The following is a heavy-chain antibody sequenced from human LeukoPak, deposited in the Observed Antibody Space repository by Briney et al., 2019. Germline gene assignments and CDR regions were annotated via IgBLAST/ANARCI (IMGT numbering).Heavy chain of an antibody. CDR1: GGSISSGSYY. V-gene: IGHV4-61*02. Sequence: SETLSLTCTVSGGSISSGSYYWSWIRQPAGKGLEWIGRIYTSGSTNYNPSLKSRVTISVDTSKNQFSLKLSSVTAADTAVYYCARGHDWGAFDIWGQGTMVTVSS. CDR2: IYTSGST. D-gene: IGHD3-9*01. CDR3: ARGHDWGAFDI. J-gene: IGHJ3*02.